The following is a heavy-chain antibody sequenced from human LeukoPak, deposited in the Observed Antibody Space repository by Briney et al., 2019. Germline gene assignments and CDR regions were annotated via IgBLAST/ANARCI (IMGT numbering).Heavy chain of an antibody. CDR3: AKDAFCTSTNCYASYFDY. Sequence: GGSLRLSCAASGFTFSSNWMHWVRQAPGKGLVWVSRINEDGSTTNYADSVKGRFTISRDRSKNTLYLQMHSLRAEDTAVYYCAKDAFCTSTNCYASYFDYWGQGTLVTVSS. V-gene: IGHV3-74*01. CDR2: INEDGSTT. CDR1: GFTFSSNW. J-gene: IGHJ4*02. D-gene: IGHD2-2*01.